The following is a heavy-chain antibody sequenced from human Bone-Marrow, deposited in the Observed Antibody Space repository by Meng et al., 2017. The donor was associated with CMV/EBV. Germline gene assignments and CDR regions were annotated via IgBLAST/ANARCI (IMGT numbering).Heavy chain of an antibody. Sequence: LSLTCAASGFTFSSYAMHWVRQAPGKGLEWVAVISYDGSNKYYADSVKGRFTISRDNSKNTLYLQMNSLRAEDTAVYYCAKEISWGDDAFDIWGQGTMVTVSS. D-gene: IGHD6-13*01. V-gene: IGHV3-30-3*01. CDR3: AKEISWGDDAFDI. CDR2: ISYDGSNK. J-gene: IGHJ3*02. CDR1: GFTFSSYA.